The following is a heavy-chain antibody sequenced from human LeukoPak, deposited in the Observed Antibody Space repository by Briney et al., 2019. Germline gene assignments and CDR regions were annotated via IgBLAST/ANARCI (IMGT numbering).Heavy chain of an antibody. CDR1: GFTFSSYA. V-gene: IGHV3-7*03. D-gene: IGHD3-10*01. CDR2: IKQDGSEK. Sequence: GGSLRLSCAASGFTFSSYAMSWVRQAPGKGLEWVANIKQDGSEKYYVDSVKGRFTISRDNAKNSLYLQMNSLRAEDTAVYYCARPAYGSGSYYLYYFDYWGQGTLVTVSS. J-gene: IGHJ4*02. CDR3: ARPAYGSGSYYLYYFDY.